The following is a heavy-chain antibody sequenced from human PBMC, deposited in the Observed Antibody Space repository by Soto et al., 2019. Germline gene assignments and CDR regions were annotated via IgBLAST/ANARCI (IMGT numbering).Heavy chain of an antibody. V-gene: IGHV3-53*01. Sequence: PGGSLRLSCAASGFTVSSNYMSWVRQAPGKGLEWVSVIYSGGSTYYADSVKGRFTISRDNSKNTLYLQMNSLRAEDTAVYYCARERSLRWFDPWGQGTLVTVYS. J-gene: IGHJ5*02. D-gene: IGHD2-15*01. CDR3: ARERSLRWFDP. CDR2: IYSGGST. CDR1: GFTVSSNY.